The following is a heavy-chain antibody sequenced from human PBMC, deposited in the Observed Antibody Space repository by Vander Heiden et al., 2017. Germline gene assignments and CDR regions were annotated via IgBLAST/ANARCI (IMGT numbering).Heavy chain of an antibody. CDR1: GASISSGGYY. CDR2: IDYSGGT. V-gene: IGHV4-31*04. CDR3: AKGGDGYDRRFDY. D-gene: IGHD5-12*01. J-gene: IGHJ4*02. Sequence: QVRLQESGPGLVTPSQTLSLTCSVPGASISSGGYYWSWVRQHPGKGLEWIGYIDYSGGTYYNPSLKSRLTISFDTSQNQFSLRLSSVTAADKAVYYCAKGGDGYDRRFDYWGQGTLVTVSS.